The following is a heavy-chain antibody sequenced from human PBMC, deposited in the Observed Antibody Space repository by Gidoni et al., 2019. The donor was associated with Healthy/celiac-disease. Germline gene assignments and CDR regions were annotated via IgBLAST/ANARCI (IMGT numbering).Heavy chain of an antibody. CDR2: ISGGGGST. CDR1: GFTFSRYA. D-gene: IGHD3-22*01. Sequence: EVQLLESGVGLVQPGGSLRLSCAASGFTFSRYAMSWVRQAPGKGLEWVSAISGGGGSTYYADSVKGRFTISRDNSKNTLYLQMNSLRAEDTAVYYCAKDFDSSGYYPDAFDIWGQGTMVTVSS. V-gene: IGHV3-23*01. J-gene: IGHJ3*02. CDR3: AKDFDSSGYYPDAFDI.